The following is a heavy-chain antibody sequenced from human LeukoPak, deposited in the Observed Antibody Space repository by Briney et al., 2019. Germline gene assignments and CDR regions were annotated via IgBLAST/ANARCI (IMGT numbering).Heavy chain of an antibody. CDR1: SGSINSYY. D-gene: IGHD1-26*01. CDR3: GRQGYTASYYFLDY. J-gene: IGHJ4*02. V-gene: IGHV4-4*07. CDR2: IYTTGTT. Sequence: SETPSLTCTVSSGSINSYYWGWVRQPPGKGLEWIGRIYTTGTTQYNPSLKSRVTMSVDTSTNQFSLNLRSMTAADTAVYYCGRQGYTASYYFLDYWSQGTLVAVS.